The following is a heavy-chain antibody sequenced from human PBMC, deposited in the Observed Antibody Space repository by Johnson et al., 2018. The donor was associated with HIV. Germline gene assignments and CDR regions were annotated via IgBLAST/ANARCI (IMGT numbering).Heavy chain of an antibody. D-gene: IGHD2-2*01. V-gene: IGHV3-30*02. J-gene: IGHJ3*02. Sequence: QVQLVESGGGVVQPGGSLRLSCAASGFTFNSYGMHWVRQAPGKGLEWVTFIRYDGSYKHYADSVKGRFTISRDNSKNTLYLQMNSLRAEDTAVYYCARDASWEDAFDIWGQGTMVTVSS. CDR2: IRYDGSYK. CDR3: ARDASWEDAFDI. CDR1: GFTFNSYG.